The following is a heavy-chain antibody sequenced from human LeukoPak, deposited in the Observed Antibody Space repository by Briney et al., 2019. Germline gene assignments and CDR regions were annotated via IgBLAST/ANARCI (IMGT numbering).Heavy chain of an antibody. CDR2: IYYSGST. Sequence: SETLSLTCTVSGGSISSYYWSWIRQPPGRGLEWIGYIYYSGSTNYNPSLKSRVTISVDTSKNQFSLKLSSVTAADTAVYYCARNNYDFWSGYYRHWGQGTLVTVSS. CDR3: ARNNYDFWSGYYRH. V-gene: IGHV4-59*01. D-gene: IGHD3-3*01. J-gene: IGHJ4*02. CDR1: GGSISSYY.